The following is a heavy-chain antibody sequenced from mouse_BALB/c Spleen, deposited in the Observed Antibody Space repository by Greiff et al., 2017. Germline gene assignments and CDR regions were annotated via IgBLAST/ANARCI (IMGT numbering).Heavy chain of an antibody. CDR3: ARGSSLDY. V-gene: IGHV1-87*01. J-gene: IGHJ2*01. CDR1: GYTFTSYW. CDR2: IYPGDGDT. Sequence: VQLQQSGAELARPGASVKLSCKASGYTFTSYWMQWVKQRPGQGLEWIGAIYPGDGDTRYTQKFKGKATLTADKSSSTAYMQLSSLASEDSAVYYCARGSSLDYWGQGTTLTVSS. D-gene: IGHD1-1*01.